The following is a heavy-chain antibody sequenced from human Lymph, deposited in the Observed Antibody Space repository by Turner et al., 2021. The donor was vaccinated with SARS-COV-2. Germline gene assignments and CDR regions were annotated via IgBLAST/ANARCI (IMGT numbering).Heavy chain of an antibody. V-gene: IGHV1-2*02. CDR2: INPNSGGT. J-gene: IGHJ4*02. Sequence: QVQLVQSGAEVKKPGASVKVTCQASGSHFTGYYMHWVRQAPGQGLECMGWINPNSGGTNYTQKFQGRVTMPRDTSSSTAYMELSRLRSDDTAVYYCARSRDLQSMVRGVDPFDYWGQGTLVTVSS. CDR3: ARSRDLQSMVRGVDPFDY. D-gene: IGHD3-10*01. CDR1: GSHFTGYY.